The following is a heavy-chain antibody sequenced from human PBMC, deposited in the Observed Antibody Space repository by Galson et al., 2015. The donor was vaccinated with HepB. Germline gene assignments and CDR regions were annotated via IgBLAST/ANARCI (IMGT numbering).Heavy chain of an antibody. D-gene: IGHD6-19*01. CDR1: GYTFTSYG. CDR2: ISAYNGNT. CDR3: ARDWGWGVAGTGGFFDY. Sequence: SVKVSCKASGYTFTSYGISWVRQAPGQGLEWMGWISAYNGNTNYAQKLQGRVTMTTDTSTSTAYMELRSLRSDDTAVYYCARDWGWGVAGTGGFFDYWGQGTLVTVSS. J-gene: IGHJ4*02. V-gene: IGHV1-18*04.